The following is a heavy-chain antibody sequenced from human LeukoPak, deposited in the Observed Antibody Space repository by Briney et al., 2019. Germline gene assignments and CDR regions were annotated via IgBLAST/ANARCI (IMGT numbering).Heavy chain of an antibody. Sequence: GGSLRLSCAASGFTFSSYAMSWVRQAPGKGLEWVSAISGSGGSTYYADSVKGRFTISRDNSKNTLYLQMNSLRAEDTAVYYCARGLGGGSLPNPFFDYWGQGTLVTVSS. CDR2: ISGSGGST. CDR3: ARGLGGGSLPNPFFDY. D-gene: IGHD1-26*01. J-gene: IGHJ4*02. CDR1: GFTFSSYA. V-gene: IGHV3-23*01.